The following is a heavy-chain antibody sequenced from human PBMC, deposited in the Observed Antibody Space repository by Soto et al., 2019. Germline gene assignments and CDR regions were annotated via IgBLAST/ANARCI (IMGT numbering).Heavy chain of an antibody. CDR2: IYYSGST. V-gene: IGHV4-61*01. CDR3: ARGVGATGCFDY. Sequence: QVQLQESGPGLVKPSETLSLTCTVSGGSVSSGSYYWSWIRQPPGKGLEWIGYIYYSGSTNYNPSLKRRFTISVDTSKNQSSLKLSSVTAADTAVYYCARGVGATGCFDYWCQGTLVTVSS. CDR1: GGSVSSGSYY. J-gene: IGHJ4*02. D-gene: IGHD1-26*01.